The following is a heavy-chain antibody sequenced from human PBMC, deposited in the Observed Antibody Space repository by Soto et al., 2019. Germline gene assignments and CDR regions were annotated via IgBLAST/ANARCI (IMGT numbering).Heavy chain of an antibody. V-gene: IGHV3-30*18. CDR2: ISYDGSNK. CDR3: AKTDYYDSSGYYEYYYYGMDV. D-gene: IGHD3-22*01. J-gene: IGHJ6*02. Sequence: GGSLRLSCAASGFTFSSYGMHWVRQAPGKGLEWVAVISYDGSNKYYADSVKGRFTISRDNSKNTLYLQMNSLRAEDTAVYYCAKTDYYDSSGYYEYYYYGMDVWGQGTTVTVS. CDR1: GFTFSSYG.